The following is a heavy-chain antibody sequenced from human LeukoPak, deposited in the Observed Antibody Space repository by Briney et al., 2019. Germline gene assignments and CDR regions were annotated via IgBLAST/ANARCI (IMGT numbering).Heavy chain of an antibody. CDR1: GFTFSSYG. CDR2: ISVSGTTM. V-gene: IGHV3-48*04. CDR3: ANLGGGWPFVVVTA. Sequence: GGSLRLSCAASGFTFSSYGMHWVRQAPGKGLEWVSYISVSGTTMYYADSVKGRFTLSRDNAKNSLYLQMNSLRAEDTAVYYCANLGGGWPFVVVTAWGQGTLVTVSS. D-gene: IGHD2-21*02. J-gene: IGHJ4*02.